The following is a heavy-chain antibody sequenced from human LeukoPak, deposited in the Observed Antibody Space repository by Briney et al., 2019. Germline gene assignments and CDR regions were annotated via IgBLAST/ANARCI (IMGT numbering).Heavy chain of an antibody. V-gene: IGHV1-8*01. CDR2: MNPNSGHT. Sequence: GASVKVSCKASGYTFTSYDINWVRQATGQGLEWMGWMNPNSGHTGYAQKFQGRVTMTRNTSISTAYMELSNLRSEDTAVYYCARWTVTRSGWFDPWGQGTLVTVSS. CDR1: GYTFTSYD. D-gene: IGHD4-17*01. CDR3: ARWTVTRSGWFDP. J-gene: IGHJ5*02.